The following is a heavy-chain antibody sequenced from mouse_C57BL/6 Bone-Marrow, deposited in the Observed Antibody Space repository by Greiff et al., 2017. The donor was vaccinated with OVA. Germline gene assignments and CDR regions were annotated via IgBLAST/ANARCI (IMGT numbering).Heavy chain of an antibody. CDR3: ARLSYYAMDY. Sequence: EVQVVESGGGLVKPGGSLKLSCAASGFTFSSYTMSWVRQTPEKRLEWVATISGGGGNTYYPDSVKGRFTISRDNAKNTLYLQMSSLRSEDTALYYCARLSYYAMDYWGQGTSVTVSS. CDR1: GFTFSSYT. V-gene: IGHV5-9*01. J-gene: IGHJ4*01. CDR2: ISGGGGNT.